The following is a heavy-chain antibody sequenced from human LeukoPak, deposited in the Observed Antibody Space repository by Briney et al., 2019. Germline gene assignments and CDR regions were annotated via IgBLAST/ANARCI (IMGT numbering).Heavy chain of an antibody. CDR2: IYPGDSGT. D-gene: IGHD2-2*01. CDR1: AFTFTNYW. CDR3: ARRRYCNSTSCYEGAFDI. V-gene: IGHV5-51*01. Sequence: GESLKISCEGSAFTFTNYWIAWVRQMPGKGLEWMGIIYPGDSGTRYSPSFQGQVTISADKSISTAYLQWSSLKVSDTAIYYCARRRYCNSTSCYEGAFDIWGQGTMVTVSS. J-gene: IGHJ3*02.